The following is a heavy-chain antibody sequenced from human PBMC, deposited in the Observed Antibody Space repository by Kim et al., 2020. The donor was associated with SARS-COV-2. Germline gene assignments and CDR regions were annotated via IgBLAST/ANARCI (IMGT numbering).Heavy chain of an antibody. V-gene: IGHV1-8*01. J-gene: IGHJ5*02. CDR3: VRGDSSSWYEVWFDP. D-gene: IGHD6-13*01. CDR1: GYTFTSYD. Sequence: ASVKVSCKASGYTFTSYDINWVRQPTGQGLEWMGWMNPNSGNTGYAQKFQGRVTMTRNTSISTAYMELSSLRSEDTAVYYCVRGDSSSWYEVWFDPWGQGTLVTVSS. CDR2: MNPNSGNT.